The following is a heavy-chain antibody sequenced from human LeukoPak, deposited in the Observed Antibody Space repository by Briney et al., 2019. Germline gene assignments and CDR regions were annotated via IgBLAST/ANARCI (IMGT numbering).Heavy chain of an antibody. J-gene: IGHJ6*02. CDR1: GFTFGTYW. V-gene: IGHV3-74*01. Sequence: PGGSLRLSCAASGFTFGTYWMHWVRQAPGKGLVWVSRINSDGSSISYADSVKGRFTISRDNAKNTLYLQMNSLRAEDTAVYYCARRTMAQPHGMDVWGQGTTVTVSS. CDR2: INSDGSSI. CDR3: ARRTMAQPHGMDV. D-gene: IGHD3-10*01.